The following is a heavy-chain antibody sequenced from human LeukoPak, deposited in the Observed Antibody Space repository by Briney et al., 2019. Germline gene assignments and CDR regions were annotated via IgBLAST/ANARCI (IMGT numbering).Heavy chain of an antibody. Sequence: SETLSLTCAVYGGSFSGYYWSWIRQPPGKGLEWIGEINHSGSTNYNPSLKSRVTISVDTSKNQFSLKLSSVTAADTAVYYCARSALLNYYYYGMDVWGRGTTVTVSS. CDR2: INHSGST. CDR1: GGSFSGYY. V-gene: IGHV4-34*01. D-gene: IGHD1-26*01. J-gene: IGHJ6*02. CDR3: ARSALLNYYYYGMDV.